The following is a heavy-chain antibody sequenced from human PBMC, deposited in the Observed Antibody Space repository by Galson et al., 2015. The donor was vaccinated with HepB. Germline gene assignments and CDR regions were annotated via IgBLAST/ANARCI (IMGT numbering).Heavy chain of an antibody. V-gene: IGHV6-1*01. CDR1: GDSVSSNSAA. J-gene: IGHJ2*01. Sequence: CAISGDSVSSNSAAWNWIRQSPSRGLEWLGRTYYRSKWHNDYAVSVKGRIAINPDTSKNQFSLQLSSVTPEDTAVYYCVGDHWYFDVWGRGTLVTVSS. CDR2: TYYRSKWHN. CDR3: VGDHWYFDV.